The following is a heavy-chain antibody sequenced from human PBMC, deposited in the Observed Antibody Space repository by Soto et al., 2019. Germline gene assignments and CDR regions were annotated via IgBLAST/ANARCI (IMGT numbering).Heavy chain of an antibody. D-gene: IGHD6-19*01. CDR3: AKDCRRLAVTGSAFDS. CDR2: ISGSGGHS. Sequence: GGSLRLSCAASGFTFNDYAMAWVRQAPGQGLEWVSSISGSGGHSSYVDSVRGRFTISRDNVNNILSLDMSDLRAEDTALYYCAKDCRRLAVTGSAFDSWGQGALVTVS. J-gene: IGHJ4*02. CDR1: GFTFNDYA. V-gene: IGHV3-23*01.